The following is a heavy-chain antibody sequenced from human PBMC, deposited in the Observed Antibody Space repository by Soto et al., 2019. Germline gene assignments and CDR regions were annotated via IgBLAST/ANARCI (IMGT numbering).Heavy chain of an antibody. V-gene: IGHV5-51*01. CDR1: GYSFTSYW. J-gene: IGHJ6*02. CDR3: ARGSFVYSRDYYYYVMDV. D-gene: IGHD3-16*01. CDR2: IYPGDSDT. Sequence: PGESLKVSSKGSGYSFTSYWIGWVRQMPGKGLEWMGIIYPGDSDTRYSPSFQGQVTISADKSISTAYLQWSSLKASDTAVYYCARGSFVYSRDYYYYVMDVCSQGSTDIVSS.